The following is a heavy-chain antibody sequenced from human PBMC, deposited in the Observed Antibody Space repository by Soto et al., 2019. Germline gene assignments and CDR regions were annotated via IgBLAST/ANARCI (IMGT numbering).Heavy chain of an antibody. D-gene: IGHD3-22*01. CDR1: GDSISSYY. Sequence: SETLSLTCTVSGDSISSYYWNWIRQSPGKGLEWIGYIYYSGSTNYNPSLKSRVTISGDTSKNQVSLKLSSVTAADTAVYYCARSAYFYDSSGNYRGKYGMDVWGQGTTVTVSS. V-gene: IGHV4-59*01. CDR2: IYYSGST. J-gene: IGHJ6*02. CDR3: ARSAYFYDSSGNYRGKYGMDV.